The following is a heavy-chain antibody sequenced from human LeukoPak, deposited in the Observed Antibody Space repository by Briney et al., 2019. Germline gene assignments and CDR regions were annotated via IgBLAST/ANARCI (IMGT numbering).Heavy chain of an antibody. CDR2: INPNSGGT. V-gene: IGHV1-2*02. J-gene: IGHJ4*02. CDR1: GYSFTGYY. Sequence: ASVKVSCKASGYSFTGYYMHWVRQAPGQGLEWMGWINPNSGGTNYAQKFQGRVTMTRDTSISTAYMELSRLRSDDTAVYYCASTAYGDYEFDYWGQGTLVTVSS. CDR3: ASTAYGDYEFDY. D-gene: IGHD4-17*01.